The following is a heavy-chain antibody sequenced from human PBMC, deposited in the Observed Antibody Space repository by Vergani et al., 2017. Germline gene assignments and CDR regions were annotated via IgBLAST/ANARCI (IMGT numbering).Heavy chain of an antibody. CDR2: IYHSGGA. V-gene: IGHV4-39*01. CDR1: GGSITSSSYY. CDR3: ASGIYDFWSGYYSYFDY. J-gene: IGHJ4*02. D-gene: IGHD3-3*01. Sequence: QLHLQESGPGLVKPSETLSLTCTVSGGSITSSSYYWGWIRQPPGKGLEWIGNIYHSGGAYYNPSLKGRVTISVDTSKNQFSLEVTSVTAADTAVYYCASGIYDFWSGYYSYFDYWGQGTLVTVSS.